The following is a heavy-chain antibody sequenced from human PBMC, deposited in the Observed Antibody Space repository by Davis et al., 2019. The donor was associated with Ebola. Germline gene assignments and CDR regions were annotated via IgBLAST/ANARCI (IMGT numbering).Heavy chain of an antibody. D-gene: IGHD1-26*01. Sequence: SVKVSCKASGYTFTSYCFSCVRQAPAQGREWMGWINTNTGNPTYAQGFTGRFVFSLDTSDSTAYLQFSSIEAEDTAVYYCARAGEFGGCYDYWGQGTLVTVSS. CDR3: ARAGEFGGCYDY. CDR1: GYTFTSYC. J-gene: IGHJ4*02. CDR2: INTNTGNP. V-gene: IGHV7-4-1*02.